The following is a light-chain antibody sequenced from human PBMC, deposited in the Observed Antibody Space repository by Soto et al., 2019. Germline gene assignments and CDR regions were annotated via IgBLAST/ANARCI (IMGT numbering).Light chain of an antibody. Sequence: GDRVTITCRASESISTWLAWYQQKPGKAPNVLIYDAATLESGVPSRFSGSGSGTEFTLTISSLQPDDFATYYCQHYNSYSEAFGQGTKVDIK. J-gene: IGKJ1*01. CDR1: ESISTW. CDR2: DAA. CDR3: QHYNSYSEA. V-gene: IGKV1-5*01.